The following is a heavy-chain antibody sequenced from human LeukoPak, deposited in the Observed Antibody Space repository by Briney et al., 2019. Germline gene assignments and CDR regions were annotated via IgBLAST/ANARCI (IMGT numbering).Heavy chain of an antibody. J-gene: IGHJ4*02. CDR3: ARDRSQRPRAIAAAEADY. V-gene: IGHV1-69*01. CDR2: IIPIFGAA. CDR1: GGTFSGYA. D-gene: IGHD6-13*01. Sequence: ASVKVSCKASGGTFSGYAISWVRQAPGQGLEWMGGIIPIFGAANYAQKFQGRVTITADESTSTAYMELSSLRSEDTAVYYCARDRSQRPRAIAAAEADYWGQGTLVTVSS.